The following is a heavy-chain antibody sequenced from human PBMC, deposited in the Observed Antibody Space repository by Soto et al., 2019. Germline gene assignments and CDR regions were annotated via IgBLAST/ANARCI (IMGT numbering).Heavy chain of an antibody. CDR3: ARDTEYYYGSGSYYNVLDSHYGMDV. Sequence: SETLSLTCTVSRGSVSSGSYYWSWIRQPPGKGLEWIGYIYYSGSTNYNPSLKSRVTISVDTSKNQFSLKLSSVTAADTAVYYCARDTEYYYGSGSYYNVLDSHYGMDVWGKGPTVTVSS. CDR1: RGSVSSGSYY. D-gene: IGHD3-10*01. V-gene: IGHV4-61*01. J-gene: IGHJ6*04. CDR2: IYYSGST.